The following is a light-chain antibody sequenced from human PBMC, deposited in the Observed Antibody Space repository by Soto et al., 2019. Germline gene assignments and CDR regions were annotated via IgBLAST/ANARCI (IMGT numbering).Light chain of an antibody. Sequence: EVVLTQSPATLSLSPGQRATLSYRASQGVSSYLAWYQQKPGQAPRLLIFDASNRATGIPARFSGSGSGTDFTLTISSLEPEDFAVYYCQQRYSWPLTFGQGTRLDMK. CDR3: QQRYSWPLT. CDR1: QGVSSY. J-gene: IGKJ5*01. V-gene: IGKV3D-11*01. CDR2: DAS.